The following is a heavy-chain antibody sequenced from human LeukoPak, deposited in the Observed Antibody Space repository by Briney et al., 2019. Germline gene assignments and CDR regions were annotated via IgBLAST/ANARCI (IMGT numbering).Heavy chain of an antibody. CDR1: GFTFSSYW. V-gene: IGHV3-7*01. D-gene: IGHD1-26*01. CDR2: IKQDGSEK. Sequence: GGSLRLSCEASGFTFSSYWMSWVRQAPGKGLEWVANIKQDGSEKYYVDSVKGRFTISRDNAKNSLYLQMNSLRAEDTAVYYCARGFVVGVFFDYWGQGTLVTVSS. J-gene: IGHJ4*02. CDR3: ARGFVVGVFFDY.